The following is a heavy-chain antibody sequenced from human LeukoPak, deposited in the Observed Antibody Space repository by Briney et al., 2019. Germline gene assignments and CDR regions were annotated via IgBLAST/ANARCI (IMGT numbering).Heavy chain of an antibody. D-gene: IGHD2-8*01. Sequence: PSETLSLTCSVSGYSFTSGHYWGWIRQPPGKGLEWIANIYHTGSAHYNPSLKSRVTISVDTSKNQFSLKLSSVTAADTAVYYCARYCTSCTCILRGFDYWGQGALVTVSS. CDR2: IYHTGSA. CDR1: GYSFTSGHY. J-gene: IGHJ4*02. CDR3: ARYCTSCTCILRGFDY. V-gene: IGHV4-38-2*01.